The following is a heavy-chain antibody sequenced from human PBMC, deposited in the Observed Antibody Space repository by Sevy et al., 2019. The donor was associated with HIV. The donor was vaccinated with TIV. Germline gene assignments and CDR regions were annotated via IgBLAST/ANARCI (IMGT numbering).Heavy chain of an antibody. V-gene: IGHV4-59*08. D-gene: IGHD1-20*01. J-gene: IGHJ5*02. CDR3: ARRGVTGRSWWFDP. CDR2: IYYSGST. CDR1: GGSISSYY. Sequence: SETLSLTCTVSGGSISSYYWSWIRQPPGKGLVWIGYIYYSGSTNYNPSLKSRVTISVDTSKNQFSLKLSSVTAADTAVYYCARRGVTGRSWWFDPWGQGTLVTVSS.